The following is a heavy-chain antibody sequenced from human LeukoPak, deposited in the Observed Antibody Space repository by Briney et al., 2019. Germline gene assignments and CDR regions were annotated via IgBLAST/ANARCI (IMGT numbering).Heavy chain of an antibody. CDR1: GYSFTSYW. CDR3: ARHLSGSPSEAGC. J-gene: IGHJ4*02. D-gene: IGHD2-15*01. V-gene: IGHV5-51*01. CDR2: IYPGDSDT. Sequence: GESLKISCKGPGYSFTSYWIGWVRQMPGKGLEWMGIIYPGDSDTRYSTSFQGQVTISADKSISTVYLQWSSLKASDNAMYYCARHLSGSPSEAGCWGQGILVTVSS.